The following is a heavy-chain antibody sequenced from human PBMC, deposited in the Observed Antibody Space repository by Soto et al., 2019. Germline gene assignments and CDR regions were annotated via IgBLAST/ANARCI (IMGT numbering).Heavy chain of an antibody. CDR2: FDPEDGET. D-gene: IGHD6-19*01. CDR3: ATPDPHAVAGPSVLLFNY. J-gene: IGHJ4*02. CDR1: GYTLTELS. V-gene: IGHV1-24*01. Sequence: ASVKVSCKVSGYTLTELSMHWVRQAPGKGLEWMGGFDPEDGETIYAQKFQGRVTMTEDTSTDTAYMELSSLRSEDTAVYYCATPDPHAVAGPSVLLFNYWGQGTLVTV.